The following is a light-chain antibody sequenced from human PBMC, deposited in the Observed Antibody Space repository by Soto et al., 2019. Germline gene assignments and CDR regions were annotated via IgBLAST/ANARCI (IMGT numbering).Light chain of an antibody. V-gene: IGKV1-39*01. CDR1: ERVTRY. CDR3: QQTYSHPYT. J-gene: IGKJ2*01. CDR2: AAS. Sequence: DIQVTQSPSSLFASVGDRVTVTCRTSERVTRYINWYQQKPGQPPKLLVFAASSLQSGVPSRFSGRESGADFTLTISSLQPEDFATYFCQQTYSHPYTFGQGTILEI.